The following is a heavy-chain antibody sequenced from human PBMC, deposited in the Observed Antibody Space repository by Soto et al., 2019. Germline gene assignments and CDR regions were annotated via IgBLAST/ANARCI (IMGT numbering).Heavy chain of an antibody. J-gene: IGHJ6*02. Sequence: LSLTCAVYGGSFSGYYWSWIRQPPGKGLEWIGEINHSGSTNYNPSLKSRVTISVDTSKNQFSLKLSSVTAADTAVYYCARGKGIIGVVTHYYYYGMDVWGQGTTVTVSS. CDR1: GGSFSGYY. D-gene: IGHD3-3*01. CDR2: INHSGST. CDR3: ARGKGIIGVVTHYYYYGMDV. V-gene: IGHV4-34*01.